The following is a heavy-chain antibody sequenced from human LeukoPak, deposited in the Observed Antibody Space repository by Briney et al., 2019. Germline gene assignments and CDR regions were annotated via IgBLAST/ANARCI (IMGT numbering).Heavy chain of an antibody. Sequence: PGGSLRLSCAAFGFTFSTYWMHWVRQAPGKGLVWVSCLNSDGSSTSYADSVKGRFTISRDNAKNTLYLQMNSLRAEDTAVYYCARDISDAFDIWGQGTMVTVSS. D-gene: IGHD3-9*01. J-gene: IGHJ3*02. CDR1: GFTFSTYW. V-gene: IGHV3-74*01. CDR3: ARDISDAFDI. CDR2: LNSDGSST.